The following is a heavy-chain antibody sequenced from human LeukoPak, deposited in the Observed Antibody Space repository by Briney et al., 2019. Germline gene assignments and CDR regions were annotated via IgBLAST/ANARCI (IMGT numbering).Heavy chain of an antibody. V-gene: IGHV3-21*01. CDR2: ISSTSTYI. J-gene: IGHJ4*02. CDR3: ARDKGFAEFFDY. D-gene: IGHD3-10*01. Sequence: GGSLRLSCAASGFTFSSYSMNWVRQAPGKGLEWVSSISSTSTYIYYADSVKGRFTISRDNAKNSLYLQVNSLRAEDTAVYYCARDKGFAEFFDYWGQGTLLTVSS. CDR1: GFTFSSYS.